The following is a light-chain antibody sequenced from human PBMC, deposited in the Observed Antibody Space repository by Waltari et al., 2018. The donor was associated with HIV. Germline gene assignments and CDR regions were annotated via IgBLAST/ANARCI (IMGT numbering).Light chain of an antibody. CDR1: SSNIGSYY. Sequence: QSVLTQPPSASGTPGQRVTISCSGSSSNIGSYYVYWYQQLPGTAPKRLIYRNNQRPSGVPDRFSGSKSGTSASLAISGLRSDDEADYYCAAWDGSHVVFGGGTKLTVL. CDR3: AAWDGSHVV. CDR2: RNN. V-gene: IGLV1-47*01. J-gene: IGLJ2*01.